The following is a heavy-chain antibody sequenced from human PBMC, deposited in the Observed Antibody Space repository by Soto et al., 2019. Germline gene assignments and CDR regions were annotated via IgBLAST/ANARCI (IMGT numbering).Heavy chain of an antibody. Sequence: GWSLRLSCASSVFTFINYGMQWVRQAPGKGLEWVALIWFDGSDKYYADSVKGRFTMSRDNSKNTVYLQMNSLRAEDTAMYYCARLYCSSPSCYSVGAFEIRGQGTMVTVSS. J-gene: IGHJ3*02. CDR1: VFTFINYG. V-gene: IGHV3-33*01. CDR3: ARLYCSSPSCYSVGAFEI. CDR2: IWFDGSDK. D-gene: IGHD2-2*01.